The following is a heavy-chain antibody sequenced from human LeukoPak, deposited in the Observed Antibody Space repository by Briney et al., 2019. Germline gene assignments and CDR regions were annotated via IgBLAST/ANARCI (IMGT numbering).Heavy chain of an antibody. V-gene: IGHV3-30*18. CDR1: GFTFSSYG. J-gene: IGHJ4*02. Sequence: GGSLRLSCAASGFTFSSYGMHWVRQAPGKGLEWVAIISYDGSNKYYADSVKGRFTISRDNSKNTLYLQMNSLRAEDTAVYYCAKDHGSGSYTPFGYWGQGTLVTVSS. D-gene: IGHD3-10*01. CDR2: ISYDGSNK. CDR3: AKDHGSGSYTPFGY.